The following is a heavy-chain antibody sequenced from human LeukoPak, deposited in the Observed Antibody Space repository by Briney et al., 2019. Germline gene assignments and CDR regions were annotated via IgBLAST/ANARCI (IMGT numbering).Heavy chain of an antibody. D-gene: IGHD5-24*01. CDR2: IYSGGST. V-gene: IGHV3-53*01. J-gene: IGHJ4*02. CDR3: AKVPRDGYPYYFDY. CDR1: GFTVSSNY. Sequence: PGGSLRLSCAASGFTVSSNYMSWVRQAPGKGLEWVSVIYSGGSTYYADSVKGRFTISRDNSKNTLYLQMNSLRAEDTAVYYCAKVPRDGYPYYFDYWGQGTLVTVSS.